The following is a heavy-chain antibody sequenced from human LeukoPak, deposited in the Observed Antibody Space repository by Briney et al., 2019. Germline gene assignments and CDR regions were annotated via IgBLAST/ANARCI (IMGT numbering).Heavy chain of an antibody. Sequence: PGGSLRLSCAASGFTFSYAWMSWVRQAPGKGLEWVGRIKTKTNGGTTEYVAPVKGRFTISRDDSKNTLYLQMNSLKTEDAGVYYCARDGIAVAGPPRGFDYWGQGTLVTVSS. J-gene: IGHJ4*02. CDR3: ARDGIAVAGPPRGFDY. D-gene: IGHD6-19*01. CDR2: IKTKTNGGTT. V-gene: IGHV3-15*01. CDR1: GFTFSYAW.